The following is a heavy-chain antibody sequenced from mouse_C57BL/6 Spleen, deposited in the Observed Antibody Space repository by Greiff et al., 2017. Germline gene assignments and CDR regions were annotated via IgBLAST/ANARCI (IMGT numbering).Heavy chain of an antibody. D-gene: IGHD1-1*01. Sequence: QVQLKQPGAELVKPGASVKLSCKASGYTFTSYWMHWVKQRPGQGLEWIGMIHPNSGSTNYNEKCKSKATLTVDKSSSTAYMQLSSLTSEDSAVYYCAHYYSSSYYYAMDYWGQGTSVTVSS. CDR3: AHYYSSSYYYAMDY. CDR2: IHPNSGST. J-gene: IGHJ4*01. V-gene: IGHV1-64*01. CDR1: GYTFTSYW.